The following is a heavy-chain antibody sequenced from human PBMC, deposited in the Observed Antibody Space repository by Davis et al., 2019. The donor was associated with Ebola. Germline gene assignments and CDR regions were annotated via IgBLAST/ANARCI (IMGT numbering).Heavy chain of an antibody. V-gene: IGHV3-43*02. CDR2: IIGDGDYT. D-gene: IGHD6-13*01. J-gene: IGHJ6*02. Sequence: GESLKISCAASGFTFDQYAMYWVRQRPGKGLEWVSLIIGDGDYTYYADSVKGRFTVSRDNSKESLYLQISSLRSEDTALYFCARNPMPSWYADYYKYGMDVWGQGTTVTASS. CDR1: GFTFDQYA. CDR3: ARNPMPSWYADYYKYGMDV.